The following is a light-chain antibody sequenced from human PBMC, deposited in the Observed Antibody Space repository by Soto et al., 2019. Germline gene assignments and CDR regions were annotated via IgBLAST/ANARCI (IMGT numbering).Light chain of an antibody. CDR1: QSVSSSY. CDR3: QQYGSSPLT. J-gene: IGKJ4*01. CDR2: GAS. Sequence: DIELTQSPGTLSLSLGDRATLSCRASQSVSSSYLAWYQQKPGHAPRLLIYGASSKPTGIPDRFSGSGSGTDFTLTISRLEPEDFAVYYCQQYGSSPLTFGEGTKVEIK. V-gene: IGKV3-20*01.